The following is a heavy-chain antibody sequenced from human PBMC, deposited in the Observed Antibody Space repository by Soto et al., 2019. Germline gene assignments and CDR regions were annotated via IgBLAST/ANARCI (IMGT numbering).Heavy chain of an antibody. Sequence: PSETLSLSCSVSGGSIRSAIWWSWVRQSPGKGLEWIGEVFHIGMTNYNPSLKSRVTMSVDKSSNQFSLKLTSVTAADTAVYYCAKRDPLFGYGMAVWGQGTTVTVSS. CDR2: VFHIGMT. D-gene: IGHD2-21*01. CDR1: GGSIRSAIW. CDR3: AKRDPLFGYGMAV. J-gene: IGHJ6*02. V-gene: IGHV4-4*02.